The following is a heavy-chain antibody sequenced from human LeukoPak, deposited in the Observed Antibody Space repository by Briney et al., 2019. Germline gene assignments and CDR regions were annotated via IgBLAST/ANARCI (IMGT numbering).Heavy chain of an antibody. D-gene: IGHD5-12*01. CDR3: ARVASSHSGYDLYYYYYGMDV. J-gene: IGHJ6*02. CDR2: IYYGGSA. Sequence: SETLSLTCTVSGGSISSYYWSWIRQPPGKGLEWIGYIYYGGSANYNPSLKGRVTISVDTSKNQFSLKLSSVTAADTAVYYCARVASSHSGYDLYYYYYGMDVWGQGTTVTVSS. V-gene: IGHV4-59*01. CDR1: GGSISSYY.